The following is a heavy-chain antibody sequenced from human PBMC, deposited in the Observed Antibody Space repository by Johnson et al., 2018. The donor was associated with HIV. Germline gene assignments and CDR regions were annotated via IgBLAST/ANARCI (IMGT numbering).Heavy chain of an antibody. CDR3: AKSTQASIVRESGPYGAFDI. Sequence: QVQLVESGGGVVQPGRSLRLSCAASGFTFSSYGMHWVRQAPGKGLEWVAVISYDGSKKYHADSVKGRFTISRDNSKNTLYLQMNSLRAEDTALYYCAKSTQASIVRESGPYGAFDIWGQGTMVTVSS. J-gene: IGHJ3*02. CDR2: ISYDGSKK. D-gene: IGHD3-10*01. V-gene: IGHV3-30*18. CDR1: GFTFSSYG.